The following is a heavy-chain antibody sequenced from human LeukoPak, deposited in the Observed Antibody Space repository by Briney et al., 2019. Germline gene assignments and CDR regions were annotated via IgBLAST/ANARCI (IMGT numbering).Heavy chain of an antibody. CDR3: ARLGYCSGCSCYSLDS. J-gene: IGHJ4*02. CDR2: ISNTGGTI. D-gene: IGHD2-15*01. Sequence: GGSLRLSCAASGFTFTNYEMIWVRQAPGKGLEWLSYISNTGGTIFYADPVRGRLTISRDTAKNSLFLQMDSLRGEDTAVYYCARLGYCSGCSCYSLDSWGQGTVVTVSS. V-gene: IGHV3-48*03. CDR1: GFTFTNYE.